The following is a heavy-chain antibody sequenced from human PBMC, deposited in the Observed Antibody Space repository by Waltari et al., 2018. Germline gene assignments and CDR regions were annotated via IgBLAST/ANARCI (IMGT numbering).Heavy chain of an antibody. CDR2: VNPNGGST. Sequence: QVQLVQSGAEVTKPGASVKVSCKASGYPFTNFYMHWVRQAPGQGLEWMGIVNPNGGSTTYAQKLQDRVTMTRDTSTSTVYMELSSLRSEDTAVYYCARAGSIIIWGVAEWGQGTLVTVSS. CDR3: ARAGSIIIWGVAE. D-gene: IGHD3-16*01. V-gene: IGHV1-46*04. CDR1: GYPFTNFY. J-gene: IGHJ4*02.